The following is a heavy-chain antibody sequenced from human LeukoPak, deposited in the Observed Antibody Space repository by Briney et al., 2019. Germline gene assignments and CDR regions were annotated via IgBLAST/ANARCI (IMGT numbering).Heavy chain of an antibody. CDR2: MSSGSRNI. CDR1: GFTFSSYS. D-gene: IGHD2-15*01. J-gene: IGHJ4*02. V-gene: IGHV3-21*01. Sequence: GGSLRLSCVASGFTFSSYSMSWVRQAPGKGLEWVSSMSSGSRNIYYADAMRGRFTISRDNAKNSLYLLMNSLRAEDTAVYYCARDRPTGASRLFVVQWGQGTLVTVSS. CDR3: ARDRPTGASRLFVVQ.